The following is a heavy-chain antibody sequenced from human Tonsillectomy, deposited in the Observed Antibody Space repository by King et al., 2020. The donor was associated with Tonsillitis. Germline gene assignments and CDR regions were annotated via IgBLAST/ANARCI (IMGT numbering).Heavy chain of an antibody. D-gene: IGHD3-9*01. CDR3: ALLTAAEYFQH. CDR1: GFSLSTSGVG. Sequence: TLKESGPTLVKPTQTLTLTCTFSGFSLSTSGVGVGWIRQPPGKALEWLALIYWDDDKRYSPSLKSRLTITKDTSKNQVVLTMTNMDPVDTAPYYCALLTAAEYFQHWGQGTLVTVSS. CDR2: IYWDDDK. J-gene: IGHJ1*01. V-gene: IGHV2-5*02.